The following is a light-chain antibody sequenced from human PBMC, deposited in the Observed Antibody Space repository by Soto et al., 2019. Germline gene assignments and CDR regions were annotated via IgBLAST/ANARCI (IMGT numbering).Light chain of an antibody. J-gene: IGLJ3*02. V-gene: IGLV1-40*01. Sequence: QSVLTQPPSVSGAPGQRVTISCTGSSSNIGAGYDVHWYQQLPGTAPKLLIYGNSNRPSGVPDRFSGSKSGTSASLAITGIQAEDAAEYYCQSYDSSLSGSVFGGGTKLTVL. CDR3: QSYDSSLSGSV. CDR2: GNS. CDR1: SSNIGAGYD.